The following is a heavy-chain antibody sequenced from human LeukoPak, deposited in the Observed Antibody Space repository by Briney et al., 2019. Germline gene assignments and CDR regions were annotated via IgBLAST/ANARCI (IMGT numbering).Heavy chain of an antibody. CDR2: IEASCGAT. CDR1: GFTFSDYA. J-gene: IGHJ5*02. V-gene: IGHV3-23*01. Sequence: GASLRLSYAASGFTFSDYAMYLLHQAPGKRQEWVSSIEASCGATYYADSVRGRFTISRDNSKNTFYLQMNSLRAEDTAVYYCAKGSGSGWYGWFAPWGQGTLVTVSS. D-gene: IGHD6-19*01. CDR3: AKGSGSGWYGWFAP.